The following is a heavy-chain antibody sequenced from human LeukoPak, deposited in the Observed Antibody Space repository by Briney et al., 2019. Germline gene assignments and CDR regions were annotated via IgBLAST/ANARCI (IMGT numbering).Heavy chain of an antibody. J-gene: IGHJ4*02. D-gene: IGHD3-22*01. CDR3: AKVFTYYYDSSGYYPQPFDY. CDR2: ISGSGGST. Sequence: GGSLRLSCATSGFVFSSFAMTWVRQAPGKGLEWVSAISGSGGSTYYADSVKGRFTISRDNSKNTLYLQMNSLRAEDTAVYYCAKVFTYYYDSSGYYPQPFDYWGQGTLVTVSS. CDR1: GFVFSSFA. V-gene: IGHV3-23*01.